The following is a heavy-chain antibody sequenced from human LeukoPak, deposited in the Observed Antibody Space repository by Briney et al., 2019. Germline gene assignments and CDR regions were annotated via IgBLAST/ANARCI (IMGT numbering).Heavy chain of an antibody. D-gene: IGHD4-17*01. CDR3: VRMTTVTTSDY. V-gene: IGHV5-51*01. CDR1: GYSFTSYW. CDR2: IYPGDSDT. Sequence: GESLKISCKGSGYSFTSYWIGWVRQMPGKGLGCMGIIYPGDSDTRYSPSFQGQVTISADKSITTAYLQWSSLKASDTAMYYCVRMTTVTTSDYWGQGTLVTVSS. J-gene: IGHJ4*02.